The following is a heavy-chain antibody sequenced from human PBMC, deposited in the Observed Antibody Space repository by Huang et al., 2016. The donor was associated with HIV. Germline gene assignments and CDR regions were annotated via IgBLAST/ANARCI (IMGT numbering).Heavy chain of an antibody. CDR3: AKGGSAAAVLDF. Sequence: QVQLVESGGGVVQPGRSLRISCAASGFTFSSYGMHWVHQAQGKGSEWVGVISYDGKKKYYADSVKGRFSISRDNSKTTVYLQLNSLRVEDTAVYYCAKGGSAAAVLDFWGQGTLVTVSS. CDR1: GFTFSSYG. V-gene: IGHV3-30*18. CDR2: ISYDGKKK. J-gene: IGHJ4*02. D-gene: IGHD6-13*01.